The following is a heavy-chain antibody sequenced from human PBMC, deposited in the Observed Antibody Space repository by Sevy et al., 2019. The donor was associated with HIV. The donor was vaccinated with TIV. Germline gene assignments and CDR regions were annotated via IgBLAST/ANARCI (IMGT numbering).Heavy chain of an antibody. D-gene: IGHD6-13*01. J-gene: IGHJ4*02. CDR3: ARVIYPSSYGNSWYPDY. V-gene: IGHV1-2*02. CDR2: INPNNGGT. CDR1: GYNFTSYY. Sequence: ASVKVSCKASGYNFTSYYLHWVRQAPGQGLEWMGWINPNNGGTKYAQKFQGRVTMTRDTSISTAYMELSRLGSDDTAVYYCARVIYPSSYGNSWYPDYWGQGTLVTVSS.